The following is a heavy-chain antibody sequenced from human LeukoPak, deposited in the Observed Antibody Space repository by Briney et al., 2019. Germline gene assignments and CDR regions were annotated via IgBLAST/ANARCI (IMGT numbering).Heavy chain of an antibody. CDR2: VTTSGYNT. CDR1: GFTFTNYG. V-gene: IGHV3-23*01. J-gene: IGHJ4*02. D-gene: IGHD4-17*01. CDR3: AKGLTTPDS. Sequence: GGSLTLSCAASGFTFTNYGMTWVRQAPGKGLEWVSGVTTSGYNTYYADSVKGRFTISTDNTKSTMFLQMNSLRAEDTALYYGAKGLTTPDSWGQGTLVTVSS.